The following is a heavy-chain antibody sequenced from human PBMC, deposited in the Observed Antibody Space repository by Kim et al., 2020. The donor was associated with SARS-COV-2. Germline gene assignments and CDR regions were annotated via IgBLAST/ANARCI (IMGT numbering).Heavy chain of an antibody. CDR2: INQDGSER. J-gene: IGHJ4*02. Sequence: GGSLRLSCAASGFTFSSFWMSWVRQAPGKGLEWVANINQDGSERYYVDSVKGRFTISRDNAKNSLYLQLNSLRAEDTALYYCARDWRSAGRKPMDFWAQGPLV. V-gene: IGHV3-7*01. CDR3: ARDWRSAGRKPMDF. D-gene: IGHD3-3*01. CDR1: GFTFSSFW.